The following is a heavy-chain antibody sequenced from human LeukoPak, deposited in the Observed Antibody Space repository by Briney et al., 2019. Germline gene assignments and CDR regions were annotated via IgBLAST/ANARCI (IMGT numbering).Heavy chain of an antibody. CDR2: IHTSGST. J-gene: IGHJ4*02. Sequence: PSETLSLTCTVSGGSITSYYWSYIRQPAGKGLEWIGRIHTSGSTNYNPSLKSRVTMSVDTSKNQFSLKLSSVTAADTAIYYCAREFSETSKAARVFDSWGQGTLVTVSS. CDR3: AREFSETSKAARVFDS. V-gene: IGHV4-4*07. D-gene: IGHD6-6*01. CDR1: GGSITSYY.